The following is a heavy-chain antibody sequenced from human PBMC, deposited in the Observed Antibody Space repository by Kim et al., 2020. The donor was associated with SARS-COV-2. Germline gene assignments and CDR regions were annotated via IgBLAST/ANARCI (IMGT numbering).Heavy chain of an antibody. Sequence: GGSLRLSCAASGFTFSSYAMHWVRQAPGKGLEWVAVISYDGSNKYYADSVKGRFTISRDNSKNTLYLQMNSLRAEDTAVYYCARDEDYPYDSSGYFDYWG. CDR1: GFTFSSYA. J-gene: IGHJ4*01. D-gene: IGHD3-22*01. CDR3: ARDEDYPYDSSGYFDY. V-gene: IGHV3-30-3*01. CDR2: ISYDGSNK.